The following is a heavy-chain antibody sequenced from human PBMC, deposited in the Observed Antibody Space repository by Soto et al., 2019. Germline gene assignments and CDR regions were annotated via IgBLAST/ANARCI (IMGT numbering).Heavy chain of an antibody. D-gene: IGHD3-10*01. CDR2: VNHGGTS. J-gene: IGHJ6*02. CDR1: GGSFSGYY. CDR3: SSSSFLRSGDLFHGLDV. Sequence: QVQLQQWGAGLLKPSETLSLTCAVHGGSFSGYYWDWIRQPPGKGLEWIGEVNHGGTSNYNPSLKSTSTRSADTSKNKCSFKRTSVTAVDTALSFCSSSSFLRSGDLFHGLDVWGQGTTVTVSS. V-gene: IGHV4-34*01.